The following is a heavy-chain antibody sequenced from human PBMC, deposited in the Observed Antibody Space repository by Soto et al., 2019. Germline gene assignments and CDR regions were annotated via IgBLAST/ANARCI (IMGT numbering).Heavy chain of an antibody. D-gene: IGHD2-2*01. CDR2: INPSGGST. V-gene: IGHV1-46*01. J-gene: IGHJ6*02. Sequence: GASVKVSCKASGYTFTSYYMHWVRQAPGQGLEWMGIINPSGGSTSYAQKFQGRVTMTRDTSTSTVYMELSSLRSEDTAVYYCARETARGSSDAGGMDVWGQGTTVTVSS. CDR3: ARETARGSSDAGGMDV. CDR1: GYTFTSYY.